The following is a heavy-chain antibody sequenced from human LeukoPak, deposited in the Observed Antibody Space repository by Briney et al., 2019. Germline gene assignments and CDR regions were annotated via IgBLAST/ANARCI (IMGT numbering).Heavy chain of an antibody. V-gene: IGHV1-8*03. D-gene: IGHD6-13*01. Sequence: ASVKVSCKASGYTFTSYDINWVRQATGQGLEWMGWMNPNSGNTGYAQKFQGRVTITRDTSASTAYMELSSLRSEDTAVYYCARDLYSSSWYERGGWNYWGQGTLVTVSS. CDR3: ARDLYSSSWYERGGWNY. J-gene: IGHJ4*02. CDR1: GYTFTSYD. CDR2: MNPNSGNT.